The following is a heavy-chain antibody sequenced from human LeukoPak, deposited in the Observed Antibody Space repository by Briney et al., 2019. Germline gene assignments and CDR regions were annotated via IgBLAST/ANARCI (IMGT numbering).Heavy chain of an antibody. V-gene: IGHV3-48*01. CDR2: ISSSGSTI. Sequence: PGGSLRLSCAASGFIFSSYSMNWVRQAPGKGLEWVSYISSSGSTIYYADSVKGRFTISRDNAKNSLYLQMNSLRAEDTAVYYCARGSKSYGDYIRSRIHYFDYWGQGTLVTVSS. D-gene: IGHD4-17*01. J-gene: IGHJ4*02. CDR3: ARGSKSYGDYIRSRIHYFDY. CDR1: GFIFSSYS.